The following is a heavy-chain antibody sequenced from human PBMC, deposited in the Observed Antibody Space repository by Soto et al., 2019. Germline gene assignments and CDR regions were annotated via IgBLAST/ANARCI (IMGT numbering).Heavy chain of an antibody. CDR2: INPSGGST. Sequence: ASVKVSCKASGYTFTTYAMHWVRQAPGQGLEWMGIINPSGGSTSYAQKFQGRVTMTRDTSTSTVYMELSSLRSEDTAVYYCARDGAVGATRRYYYYGMDVWGQGTTVTVSS. CDR3: ARDGAVGATRRYYYYGMDV. CDR1: GYTFTTYA. V-gene: IGHV1-46*01. J-gene: IGHJ6*02. D-gene: IGHD1-26*01.